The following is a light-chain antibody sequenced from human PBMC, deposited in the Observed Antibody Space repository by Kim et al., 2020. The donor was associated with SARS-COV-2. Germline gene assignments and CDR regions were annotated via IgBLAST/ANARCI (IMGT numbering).Light chain of an antibody. CDR3: QIWGTGLGV. J-gene: IGLJ3*02. V-gene: IGLV4-69*01. CDR2: VNSDGSH. Sequence: QLVLTQSPSASASLGASVKLTCSLSSGHTNYAIAWHQQKPEKGPRYLMKVNSDGSHTKGDGIPDRFSGSSSGAERYLTISSLQSEDEADYYCQIWGTGLGVYGGGTQLTVL. CDR1: SGHTNYA.